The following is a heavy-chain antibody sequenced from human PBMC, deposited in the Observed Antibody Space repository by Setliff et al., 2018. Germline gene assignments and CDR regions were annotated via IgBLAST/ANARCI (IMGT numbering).Heavy chain of an antibody. CDR3: VRWWGPKHYYYMDV. V-gene: IGHV5-51*01. Sequence: GESLKISWEASGYSFPSYWVAWVRQRPGKGLEWMGILYPGDSETKYSPSLQGQVTISADKSINTAYLQWSSLKVSDTAMYYCVRWWGPKHYYYMDVWGKGTTVTVSS. CDR1: GYSFPSYW. D-gene: IGHD2-15*01. J-gene: IGHJ6*03. CDR2: LYPGDSET.